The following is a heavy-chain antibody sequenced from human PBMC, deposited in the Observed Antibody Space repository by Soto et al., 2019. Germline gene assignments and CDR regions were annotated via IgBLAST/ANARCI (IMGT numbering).Heavy chain of an antibody. Sequence: SETLSLTCAVYGGSFSGYYWTWIRQPPGKGLEWIGEINHSGSTNYNPSLKSRVTISVDTSKNQFSLKLTSVTAADTAVYYCARAKNGIDSSGYYRYWGQGTLVTSPQ. V-gene: IGHV4-34*01. CDR3: ARAKNGIDSSGYYRY. CDR2: INHSGST. J-gene: IGHJ4*02. D-gene: IGHD3-22*01. CDR1: GGSFSGYY.